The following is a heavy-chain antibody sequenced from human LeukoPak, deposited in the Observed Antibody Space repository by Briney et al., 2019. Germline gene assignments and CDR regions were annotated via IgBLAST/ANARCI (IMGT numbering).Heavy chain of an antibody. V-gene: IGHV3-53*01. CDR3: ASQEDFDY. CDR1: GFTVSSNY. CDR2: IYSGGST. Sequence: GGSLRLSCEASGFTVSSNYMSWVRQAPGKGLEWVSVIYSGGSTYYADSVKGRFTISRDNSKNTLYLQMNSLRAEDTAVYYCASQEDFDYWGQGTLVTVSS. J-gene: IGHJ4*02.